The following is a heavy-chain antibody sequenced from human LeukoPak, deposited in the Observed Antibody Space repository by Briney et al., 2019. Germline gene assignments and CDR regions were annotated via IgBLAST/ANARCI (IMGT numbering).Heavy chain of an antibody. D-gene: IGHD3-9*01. Sequence: ASVKVPCKASGYTFTSYDINWVRQATGQGLEWMGWMNPNSGNTGYAQKFQGRVTMTRNTSISTAYMELSSLRSEDTAVYYCARGYFDWLLPPSFDYWGQGTLVTVSS. CDR1: GYTFTSYD. V-gene: IGHV1-8*01. CDR3: ARGYFDWLLPPSFDY. CDR2: MNPNSGNT. J-gene: IGHJ4*02.